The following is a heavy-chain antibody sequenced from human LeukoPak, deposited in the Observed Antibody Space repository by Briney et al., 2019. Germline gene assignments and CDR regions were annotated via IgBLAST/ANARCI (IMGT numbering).Heavy chain of an antibody. Sequence: SETLSLTCTVSGDSISGHYWSWLRQPPGKGLEWIGYIFYSGNTNYNSSLKSRVTISVDTSKNQFSLNLRSVTAADTAVYYCARGLVSSGSRYDYWGQGTLVTVSS. V-gene: IGHV4-59*11. CDR3: ARGLVSSGSRYDY. CDR1: GDSISGHY. J-gene: IGHJ4*02. D-gene: IGHD2-15*01. CDR2: IFYSGNT.